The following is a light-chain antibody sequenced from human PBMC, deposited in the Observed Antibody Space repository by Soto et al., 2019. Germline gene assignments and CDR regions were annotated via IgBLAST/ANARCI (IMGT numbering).Light chain of an antibody. CDR2: EVS. J-gene: IGLJ1*01. CDR1: SSDVGAYNY. CDR3: SSHAGSNNYV. Sequence: QSALTQPPSASGSPGQSVTISCTGTSSDVGAYNYVSWYQQHPGKAPKLMIYEVSKRPSGVPDRFSGSKSGNTASLTVSGLQAEDEADCYCSSHAGSNNYVFGTGTKV. V-gene: IGLV2-8*01.